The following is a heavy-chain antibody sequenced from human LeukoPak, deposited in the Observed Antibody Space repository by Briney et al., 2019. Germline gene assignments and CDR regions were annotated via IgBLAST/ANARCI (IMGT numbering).Heavy chain of an antibody. V-gene: IGHV5-51*01. CDR2: IYPGDSDT. J-gene: IGHJ6*02. D-gene: IGHD3-10*01. CDR1: GYSFTSYW. CDR3: ARHVFYYGSGSYSGYYYYGMDV. Sequence: GESLKISCKGSGYSFTSYWIVWARQMPGKGLEWMGIIYPGDSDTRYSPSFQGQVTISADKSISTAYLQWSSLKASDTAMYYCARHVFYYGSGSYSGYYYYGMDVWGQGTTVTVSS.